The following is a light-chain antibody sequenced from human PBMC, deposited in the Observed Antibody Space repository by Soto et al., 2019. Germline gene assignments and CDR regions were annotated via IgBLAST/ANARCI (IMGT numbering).Light chain of an antibody. CDR1: QSISSY. V-gene: IGKV1-39*01. CDR2: AAS. J-gene: IGKJ5*01. CDR3: QQSYSTPST. Sequence: DIQMTQSPSSLSASVGDRVTITCRASQSISSYLNWYQQKPGKAPKLLIYAASSLQSGVPSRFSGSGSGTDFTLTISSLQPEDFATYYCQQSYSTPSTFCQGTLLEIK.